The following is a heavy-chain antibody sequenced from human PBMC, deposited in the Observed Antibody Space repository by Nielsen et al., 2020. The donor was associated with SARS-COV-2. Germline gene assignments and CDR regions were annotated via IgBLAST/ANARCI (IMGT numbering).Heavy chain of an antibody. CDR1: GGSFSHYY. CDR3: ARKRYGELSFNPYYATDV. J-gene: IGHJ6*02. D-gene: IGHD3-10*01. Sequence: SETLSLTCAVYGGSFSHYYWSWIRQPPGKGLEWIGEINHSGSTNYNPSLKSRVTMSVDTSKNQFSLKLSSVTAADTAVYYCARKRYGELSFNPYYATDVWGQGTTVTVSS. V-gene: IGHV4-34*01. CDR2: INHSGST.